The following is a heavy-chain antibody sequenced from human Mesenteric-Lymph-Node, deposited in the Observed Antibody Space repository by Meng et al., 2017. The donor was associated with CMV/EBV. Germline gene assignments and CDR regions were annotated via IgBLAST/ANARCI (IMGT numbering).Heavy chain of an antibody. Sequence: GGSLRLSCEASGFTFSSYALSWVRQAPGKGLEWVSVISADGGSTNNADSVKGRFIVSRDNSKNTVYLQMNSLRAEDTAVYYCVTEGFDYWGQGSLVTVSS. CDR2: ISADGGST. V-gene: IGHV3-23*01. CDR1: GFTFSSYA. J-gene: IGHJ4*02. CDR3: VTEGFDY.